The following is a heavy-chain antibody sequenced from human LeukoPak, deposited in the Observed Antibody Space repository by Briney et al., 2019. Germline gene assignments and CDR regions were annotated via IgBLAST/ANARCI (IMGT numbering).Heavy chain of an antibody. CDR1: GYPIVRGYY. CDR3: VRNIGWSTTIV. Sequence: SETLSLTCTVSGYPIVRGYYWGWIRQPPGKGLEGSGSIYHSGSTYYNPSLNDRVSISFDTSKNQFPLHLTSVTAADTAAYYCVRNIGWSTTIVWGQGILVTVSS. D-gene: IGHD5-24*01. CDR2: IYHSGST. V-gene: IGHV4-38-2*02. J-gene: IGHJ4*02.